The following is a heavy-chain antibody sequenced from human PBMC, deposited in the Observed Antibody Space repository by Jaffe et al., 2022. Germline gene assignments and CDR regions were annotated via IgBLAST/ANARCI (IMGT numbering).Heavy chain of an antibody. CDR3: ARPFGRHDRTRGAFDI. CDR2: IYHSGST. CDR1: GYSISSGYY. Sequence: QVQLQESGPGLVKPSETLSLTCAVSGYSISSGYYWGWIRQPPGKGLEWIGSIYHSGSTYYNPSLKSRVTISVDTSKNQFSLKLSSVTAADTAVYYCARPFGRHDRTRGAFDIWGQGTMVTVSS. J-gene: IGHJ3*02. D-gene: IGHD3-22*01. V-gene: IGHV4-38-2*01.